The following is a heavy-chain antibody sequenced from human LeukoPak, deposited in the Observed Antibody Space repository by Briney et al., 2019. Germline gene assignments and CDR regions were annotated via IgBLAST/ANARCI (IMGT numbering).Heavy chain of an antibody. CDR1: GYRFATYA. Sequence: ASVKVSCKASGYRFATYAITWVRQAPGQGLEWMGWINTNTGQPAYAQGFTGRFVFSLDTSVTTAYLQITSLKTEDTAVYYCARWVAAADPWGQGTLVAVSS. J-gene: IGHJ5*02. V-gene: IGHV7-4-1*02. D-gene: IGHD6-13*01. CDR3: ARWVAAADP. CDR2: INTNTGQP.